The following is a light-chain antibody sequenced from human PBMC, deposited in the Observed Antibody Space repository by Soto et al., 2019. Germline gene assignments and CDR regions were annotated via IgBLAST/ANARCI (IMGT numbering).Light chain of an antibody. CDR2: DTN. CDR1: TSDIGNNY. CDR3: GAWDSGLSGVL. Sequence: QSVLTQPPSVSAAPGQQVTISCSGETSDIGNNYVSWYQQLPGAAPKLLIYDTNNRPSEIPDRFSGSRSGTSATLAITGLQTGDEAVYYCGAWDSGLSGVLFGGGTKLTAL. J-gene: IGLJ2*01. V-gene: IGLV1-51*01.